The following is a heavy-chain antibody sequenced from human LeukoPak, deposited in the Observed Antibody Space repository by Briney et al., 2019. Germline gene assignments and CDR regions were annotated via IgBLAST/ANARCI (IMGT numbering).Heavy chain of an antibody. V-gene: IGHV4-38-2*02. CDR2: VYHTGST. CDR1: GFSFSNAYY. CDR3: ARDLSGTMDV. Sequence: SETLSLTCTVSGFSFSNAYYWDWIRQPPGKGLEWIGDVYHTGSTYLNPSLKSRVTILVDKSQNQFSLKLSSVTAADTAVYYCARDLSGTMDVWGKGTTVTVSS. D-gene: IGHD6-25*01. J-gene: IGHJ6*03.